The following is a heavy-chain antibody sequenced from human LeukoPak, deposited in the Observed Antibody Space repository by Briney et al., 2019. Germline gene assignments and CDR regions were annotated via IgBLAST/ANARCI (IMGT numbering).Heavy chain of an antibody. V-gene: IGHV3-21*04. Sequence: PGGSLRLSCAASGFTFSSYGMRWVRQAPGRGLDWVSSISSSRSYIYYADSLKGRFTISRDNAKNPLYLQMNSLRAEDTAVYYCARVLRYCSGGNCYSGGLGYMDVWGKGTTVTISS. CDR2: ISSSRSYI. J-gene: IGHJ6*03. D-gene: IGHD2-15*01. CDR1: GFTFSSYG. CDR3: ARVLRYCSGGNCYSGGLGYMDV.